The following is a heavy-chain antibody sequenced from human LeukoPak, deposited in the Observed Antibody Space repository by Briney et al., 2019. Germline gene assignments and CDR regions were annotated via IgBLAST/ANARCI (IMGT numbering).Heavy chain of an antibody. V-gene: IGHV3-48*01. CDR3: ARVSTRGMTTVPQGGDY. CDR1: GLTFSSYS. D-gene: IGHD4-17*01. J-gene: IGHJ4*02. Sequence: SGGSLRLSCAASGLTFSSYSMNWVRQAPGKGLEWVSYISSSSSTIYYADSVKGRFTISRDNAKNSLYLQMNSLRAGDTAVYYCARVSTRGMTTVPQGGDYWGQGTLVTVSS. CDR2: ISSSSSTI.